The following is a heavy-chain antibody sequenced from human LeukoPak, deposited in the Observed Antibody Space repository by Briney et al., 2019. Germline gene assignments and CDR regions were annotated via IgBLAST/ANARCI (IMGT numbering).Heavy chain of an antibody. CDR3: ARGGGSGSSLVVWYFDL. CDR2: INWNGGST. Sequence: GGSLRLSCADSGFIFDDYGMSWVRQAPGKGLEWVSGINWNGGSTGYADSVKGRFTISRDNAKNSLYLQMNSLRAEDTALYYCARGGGSGSSLVVWYFDLWGRGTLVTVSS. V-gene: IGHV3-20*04. D-gene: IGHD3-10*01. J-gene: IGHJ2*01. CDR1: GFIFDDYG.